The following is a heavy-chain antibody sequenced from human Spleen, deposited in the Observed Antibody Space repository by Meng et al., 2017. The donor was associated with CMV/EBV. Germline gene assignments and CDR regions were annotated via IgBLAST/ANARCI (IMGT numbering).Heavy chain of an antibody. CDR2: ISYDGSNK. Sequence: GGSLRLSCAASGFTFSSYAMHWVRQAPGKGLEWVSVISYDGSNKYYADSVKGRFTISRDNSKNTLYLQMNSLRAEDTAVYYCARDVEEQQLATGAWFDPWGQGTLVTVSS. D-gene: IGHD6-13*01. CDR3: ARDVEEQQLATGAWFDP. CDR1: GFTFSSYA. J-gene: IGHJ5*02. V-gene: IGHV3-30-3*01.